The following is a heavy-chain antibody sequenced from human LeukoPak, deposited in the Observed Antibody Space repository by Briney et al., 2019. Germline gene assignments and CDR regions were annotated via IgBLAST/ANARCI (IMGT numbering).Heavy chain of an antibody. J-gene: IGHJ4*02. Sequence: VASLRLSPACSRYTFTIYGISSGRETPVQGGVCGWGICVYNVDTNYTQRLPGRVPSTTGTSTSTAYMELRSLRSDDTAVYYCAIMSIAAAGDFDYWGQGTLVTVSS. D-gene: IGHD6-13*01. V-gene: IGHV1-18*01. CDR1: RYTFTIYG. CDR2: ICVYNVDT. CDR3: AIMSIAAAGDFDY.